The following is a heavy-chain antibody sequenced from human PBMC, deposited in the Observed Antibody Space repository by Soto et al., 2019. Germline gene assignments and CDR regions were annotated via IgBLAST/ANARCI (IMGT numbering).Heavy chain of an antibody. D-gene: IGHD6-19*01. CDR2: IYWNDDK. CDR1: GFSLSTSGVG. Sequence: QITLKESGPTLLKPTQTLTLTCTFSGFSLSTSGVGVGWIRQPPGKALEWLALIYWNDDKRYSPSLKSRLSITRDTSKNQVVLTMTNVDPVDSATYYCAHRLDTSGWPRFDYWGQGTLVTVSS. V-gene: IGHV2-5*01. J-gene: IGHJ4*02. CDR3: AHRLDTSGWPRFDY.